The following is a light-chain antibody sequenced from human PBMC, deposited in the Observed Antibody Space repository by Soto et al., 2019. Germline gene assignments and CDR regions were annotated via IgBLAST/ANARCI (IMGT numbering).Light chain of an antibody. V-gene: IGLV2-14*03. CDR1: SSDIGGYNF. Sequence: QSALTQPASVSGSPGQSITISCTGTSSDIGGYNFVSWYQQHPGKAPKLIIYDVANRPSGVSNRFSGSKSGNTASLTISGLQAEGEADYYCSSYTSISTLGVFGGGTKVTVL. J-gene: IGLJ3*02. CDR3: SSYTSISTLGV. CDR2: DVA.